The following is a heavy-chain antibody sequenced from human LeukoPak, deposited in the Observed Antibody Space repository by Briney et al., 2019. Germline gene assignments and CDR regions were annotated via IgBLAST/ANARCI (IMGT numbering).Heavy chain of an antibody. V-gene: IGHV3-30*04. CDR2: ISYDGSNK. CDR1: GFTFSSYA. J-gene: IGHJ4*02. CDR3: ARVAASPYGDYFDY. D-gene: IGHD4-17*01. Sequence: GGSLRLSCAASGFTFSSYAMHWVRQAPGKGLEWVAVISYDGSNKYYADSVKGRFTISRDNSKNTLYLQMNSLRAEDTAVYYCARVAASPYGDYFDYWGQGTLVTVSS.